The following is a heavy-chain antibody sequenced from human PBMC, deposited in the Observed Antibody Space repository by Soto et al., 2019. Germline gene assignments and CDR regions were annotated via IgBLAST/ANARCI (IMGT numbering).Heavy chain of an antibody. D-gene: IGHD2-15*01. J-gene: IGHJ2*01. V-gene: IGHV4-59*08. CDR3: ARHCGGGSCYSAWFFDL. CDR2: IYYSGST. Sequence: QVQLQESGPGLVKPSETLSLTCTVSDGSISSYYWSWIRQPPGKGLEWIGYIYYSGSTNYNPSLKRRVTISVDTSKNQFTRKLSSVTAADTAVYYCARHCGGGSCYSAWFFDLWGRGTLVTVSS. CDR1: DGSISSYY.